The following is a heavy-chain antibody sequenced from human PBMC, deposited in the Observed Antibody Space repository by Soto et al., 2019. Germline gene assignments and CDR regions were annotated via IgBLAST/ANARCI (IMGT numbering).Heavy chain of an antibody. CDR1: GYTLTRYG. D-gene: IGHD3-22*01. V-gene: IGHV1-18*01. CDR3: ARGDYDSSGYPFDY. Sequence: QVQLVQSGAEVKKPGASVKVSFNASGYTLTRYGVSWVRQAPGQRLEWMGWISAYNGNTNYAQKLQGRVTMTTDTSTSTAYMELRSLRSDDTAVYYCARGDYDSSGYPFDYWGQGTLVTVSS. CDR2: ISAYNGNT. J-gene: IGHJ4*02.